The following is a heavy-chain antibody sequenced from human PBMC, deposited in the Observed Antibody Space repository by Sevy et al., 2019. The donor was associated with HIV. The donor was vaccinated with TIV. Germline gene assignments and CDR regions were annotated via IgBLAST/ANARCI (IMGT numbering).Heavy chain of an antibody. Sequence: GESLKISCIGSGFSFSYYGIHWVRQAPGKGLDWVALISHDGINEYYADSVKGRFTISRDNSKNTLYLQMNSLRVEDTAVYYCARGKSGYGYGLDYWGQGTLVTVSS. J-gene: IGHJ4*02. CDR3: ARGKSGYGYGLDY. CDR1: GFSFSYYG. V-gene: IGHV3-30*03. D-gene: IGHD5-18*01. CDR2: ISHDGINE.